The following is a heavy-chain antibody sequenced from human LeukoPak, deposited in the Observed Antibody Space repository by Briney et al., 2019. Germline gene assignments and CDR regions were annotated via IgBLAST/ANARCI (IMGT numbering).Heavy chain of an antibody. CDR3: VRGSYGDYEY. CDR2: IDPSSTWI. CDR1: GFNFSSQT. Sequence: PGGSLRLSCSTSGFNFSSQTMNWVRQAPRKGLEWVSSIDPSSTWIYHADSVKGRLTISRDNAKNSLYLQMNSLRVEDTAVYYCVRGSYGDYEYWGQGILVPFSS. V-gene: IGHV3-21*01. D-gene: IGHD4-17*01. J-gene: IGHJ4*02.